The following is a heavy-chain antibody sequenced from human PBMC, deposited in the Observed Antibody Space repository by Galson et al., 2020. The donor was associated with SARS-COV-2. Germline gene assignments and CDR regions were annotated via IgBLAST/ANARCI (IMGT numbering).Heavy chain of an antibody. J-gene: IGHJ4*02. CDR3: PRVHPLGGGGSYFDS. V-gene: IGHV3-74*03. CDR1: GFTFSSHW. D-gene: IGHD1-1*01. CDR2: INSDERRT. Sequence: GGSLRLSCVASGFTFSSHWMHWVRQAPGRGLVWVPRINSDERRTEYADSGKGRFTISRDNAKSTLYLQMNSLRAEDTALYYCPRVHPLGGGGSYFDSWGQGVLVTVSS.